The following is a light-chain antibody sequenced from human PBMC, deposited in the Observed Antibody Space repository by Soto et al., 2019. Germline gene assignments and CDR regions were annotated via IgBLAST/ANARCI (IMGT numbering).Light chain of an antibody. J-gene: IGKJ1*01. CDR3: QQHSRTPWT. Sequence: DIVMTQSPDSLAVSLGERATINCKSSQSVLYTSNNENYLAWYQQKPGQPPKLLISWASTRESGVPDRFSGSGSGTDFTLTISSLQAEDVELYYCQQHSRTPWTLGQGTKVDIK. CDR2: WAS. CDR1: QSVLYTSNNENY. V-gene: IGKV4-1*01.